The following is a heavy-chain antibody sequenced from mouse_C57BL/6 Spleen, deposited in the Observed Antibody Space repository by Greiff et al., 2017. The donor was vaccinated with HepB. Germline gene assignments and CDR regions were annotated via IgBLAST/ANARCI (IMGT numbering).Heavy chain of an antibody. CDR3: AGRSFDY. D-gene: IGHD3-1*01. V-gene: IGHV1-82*01. CDR2: IYPGDGDT. Sequence: QVQLQQSGPELVKPGASVKISCKASGYAFSSSWMNWVKQRPGKGLEWIGRIYPGDGDTNYNGKFKGKATLTADKSSSTAYMQLSSLTSEDSAVYFCAGRSFDYWGQGTTLTVSS. CDR1: GYAFSSSW. J-gene: IGHJ2*01.